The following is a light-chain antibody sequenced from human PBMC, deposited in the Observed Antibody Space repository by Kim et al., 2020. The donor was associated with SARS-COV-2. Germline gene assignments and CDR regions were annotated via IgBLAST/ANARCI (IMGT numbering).Light chain of an antibody. CDR2: AVS. CDR3: QQSYRAPNT. Sequence: DIQVTQSPSSLSASVGDRVTITCRASQSVITYLNWFQQRPGKAPKPLIYAVSILQSGVPSRFSGSGSGTDFTLTISSLQPEDFATYYCQQSYRAPNTFGQGTKVDIK. J-gene: IGKJ1*01. CDR1: QSVITY. V-gene: IGKV1-39*01.